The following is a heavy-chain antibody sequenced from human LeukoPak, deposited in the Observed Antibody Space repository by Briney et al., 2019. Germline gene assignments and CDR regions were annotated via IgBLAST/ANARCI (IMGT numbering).Heavy chain of an antibody. CDR1: GFTFSSYA. Sequence: PGGSLRLSCAASGFTFSSYAMSWVRQAPGKGLEWVSAISGSGGSTYYADSVKGRFTISRDNSKNTLYLQMNSLRAEDTAVYYCVGSSGYYHESYYFDYWGQGTLVTVSS. CDR2: ISGSGGST. J-gene: IGHJ4*02. D-gene: IGHD3-22*01. CDR3: VGSSGYYHESYYFDY. V-gene: IGHV3-23*01.